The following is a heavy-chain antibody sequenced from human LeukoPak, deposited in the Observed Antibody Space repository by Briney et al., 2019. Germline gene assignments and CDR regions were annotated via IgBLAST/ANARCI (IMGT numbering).Heavy chain of an antibody. CDR1: GFTFSSFE. CDR2: ISSNGRTT. J-gene: IGHJ4*02. D-gene: IGHD5-24*01. Sequence: GGSLRLSCAASGFTFSSFEMHWVRQAPGKGLEWVSYISSNGRTTFYADSVKGRFTISRDNAKNSLYLQMNSLRAEDTAVYYCARGYRAGYNYDYWGQGTPVTVSS. V-gene: IGHV3-48*03. CDR3: ARGYRAGYNYDY.